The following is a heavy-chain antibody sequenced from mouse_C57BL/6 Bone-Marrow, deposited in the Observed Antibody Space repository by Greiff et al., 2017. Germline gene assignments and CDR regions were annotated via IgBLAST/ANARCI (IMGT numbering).Heavy chain of an antibody. V-gene: IGHV3-6*01. D-gene: IGHD2-1*01. CDR1: GYSITSGYY. J-gene: IGHJ1*03. CDR3: AIYGNYWYFDV. Sequence: DVKLVESGPGLVKPSQSLSLTCSVTGYSITSGYYWNWIRQFPGNKLEWMGYISYDGSNNYNPSLKNRISITRDTSKNQFFLKLNSVTTEDTATYYCAIYGNYWYFDVWGTGTTVTVSS. CDR2: ISYDGSN.